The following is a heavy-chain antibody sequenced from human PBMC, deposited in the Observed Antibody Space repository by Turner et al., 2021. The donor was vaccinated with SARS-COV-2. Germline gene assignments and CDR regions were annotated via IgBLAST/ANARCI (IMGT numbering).Heavy chain of an antibody. CDR2: ISYDGINK. J-gene: IGHJ6*02. V-gene: IGHV3-30-3*01. CDR3: ARATKGNYYYGMDV. CDR1: GFTFSSYA. D-gene: IGHD3-10*01. Sequence: QVQLVESGGGVVQPGRSLRLSCAASGFTFSSYAMHWVRQAPGKGLEGVAVISYDGINKYYADSVKGRFTFSRDNSKNTLYLQMNSLRAEDTAVYYCARATKGNYYYGMDVWGQGTTVTVSS.